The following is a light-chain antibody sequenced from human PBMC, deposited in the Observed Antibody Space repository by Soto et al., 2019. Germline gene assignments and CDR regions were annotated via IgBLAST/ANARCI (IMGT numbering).Light chain of an antibody. J-gene: IGLJ3*02. Sequence: QSALTQPASVSGSPGQSITISCTGSSSDIGRYNYVSWYQQLPGKAPKLIIYEVSNRPSGVSDRFSGSKSGNTASLSISGLQTEDEADYYCGSYTSATTWVFGEGTKLTVL. CDR3: GSYTSATTWV. CDR1: SSDIGRYNY. V-gene: IGLV2-14*03. CDR2: EVS.